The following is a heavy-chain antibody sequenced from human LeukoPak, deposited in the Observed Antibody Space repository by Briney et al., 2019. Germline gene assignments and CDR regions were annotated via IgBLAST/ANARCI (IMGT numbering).Heavy chain of an antibody. D-gene: IGHD3-3*01. V-gene: IGHV3-74*01. CDR3: ATSRGAPIAVFGVLMPPFDH. Sequence: GGSLRLSCAASGFTLRSYWMHWVRQAPGKGLVWVSSINSDGSSTSYADSVKGRFTISRDNSKNTLYLQMNSLRGDDTAVYYCATSRGAPIAVFGVLMPPFDHWGQGTLVTVSS. CDR2: INSDGSST. CDR1: GFTLRSYW. J-gene: IGHJ4*02.